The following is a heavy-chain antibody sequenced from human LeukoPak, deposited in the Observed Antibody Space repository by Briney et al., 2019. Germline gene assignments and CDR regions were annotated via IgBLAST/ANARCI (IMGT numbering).Heavy chain of an antibody. CDR3: ARGGLTDSGSYPYGMDV. V-gene: IGHV3-66*01. Sequence: GGSLRLSCAASGFSVSRNYLSWVRQAPGKGLEWVSVIYSGATTDYADSVKGRFTISTDSSKNTLSHKMNSLRHEDTSVYYCARGGLTDSGSYPYGMDVWGQGATVIVSS. D-gene: IGHD3-10*01. J-gene: IGHJ6*02. CDR2: IYSGATT. CDR1: GFSVSRNY.